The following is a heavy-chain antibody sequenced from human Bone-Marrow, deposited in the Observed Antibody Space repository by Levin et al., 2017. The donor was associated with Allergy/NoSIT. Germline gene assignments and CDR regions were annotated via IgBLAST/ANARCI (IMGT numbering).Heavy chain of an antibody. Sequence: SETLSLTCSVSGGSVNDYYWNWIRQSPGKGLEWIGYIYKSGTTDYSPSFKSRLTILVDTSKNQPSLQLTSVTAADTAVYFCARIPSLLLLDGAFDIWGQGTVVIVSS. J-gene: IGHJ3*02. CDR1: GGSVNDYY. D-gene: IGHD3-10*01. CDR3: ARIPSLLLLDGAFDI. CDR2: IYKSGTT. V-gene: IGHV4-59*02.